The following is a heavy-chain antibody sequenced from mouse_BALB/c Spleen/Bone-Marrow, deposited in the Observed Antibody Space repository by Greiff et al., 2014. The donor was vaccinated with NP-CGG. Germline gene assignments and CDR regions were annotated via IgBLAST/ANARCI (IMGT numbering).Heavy chain of an antibody. CDR2: INPGSDSS. D-gene: IGHD2-4*01. Sequence: QVQLQQSGAELVRPGTSVKVSCKASAYAFTNYLIEWIKKRPGQGLEWIGAINPGSDSSTYNEKFRGKATLTADNSSSTAYMQLSSLTSDDAAVYFCARASYDDYDGGPFAYWGQGTLVTVSA. J-gene: IGHJ3*01. V-gene: IGHV1-54*01. CDR1: AYAFTNYL. CDR3: ARASYDDYDGGPFAY.